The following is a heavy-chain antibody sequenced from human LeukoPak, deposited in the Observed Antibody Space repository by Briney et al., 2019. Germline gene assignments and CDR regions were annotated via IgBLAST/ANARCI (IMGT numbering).Heavy chain of an antibody. D-gene: IGHD1-1*01. CDR3: TSGLSVRRSNNTPVDY. J-gene: IGHJ4*02. V-gene: IGHV3-73*01. CDR1: GSTFSGSA. CDR2: IRSKANSYAT. Sequence: GGSLRLSCTASGSTFSGSAMHWVRQASGKGLEWVGRIRSKANSYATVYAVSVKGRFTISRDDSKNTAYLQMNSLKTEDTAVYYCTSGLSVRRSNNTPVDYWGQGTLVTVSS.